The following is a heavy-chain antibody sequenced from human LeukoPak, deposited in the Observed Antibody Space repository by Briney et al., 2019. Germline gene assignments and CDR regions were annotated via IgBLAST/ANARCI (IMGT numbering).Heavy chain of an antibody. D-gene: IGHD6-19*01. CDR2: MNPNSGNT. V-gene: IGHV1-8*01. CDR3: ARTYNGRGQWLVRRTNYYYYMDV. CDR1: GYTFTSYD. J-gene: IGHJ6*03. Sequence: GASVKVSCKASGYTFTSYDINWVRQATGQGLEWMGWMNPNSGNTGYAQKFQGRVTMTRNTSISTAYMELSSLRSEDTAVYYCARTYNGRGQWLVRRTNYYYYMDVWGKGTTVTISS.